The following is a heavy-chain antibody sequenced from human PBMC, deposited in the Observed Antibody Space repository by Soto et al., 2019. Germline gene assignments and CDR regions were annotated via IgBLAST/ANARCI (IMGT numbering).Heavy chain of an antibody. CDR1: GFTFSSYA. Sequence: GGSLRLSCAASGFTFSSYAMSWVRQAPGKGLEWVSAISGSGGSTYYADSVKGRFTIARDNSKNTLYLQMKSLRAEDTAVYYCAKEKISGEVFFDYWGQGTLVTVSS. D-gene: IGHD7-27*01. CDR2: ISGSGGST. V-gene: IGHV3-23*01. CDR3: AKEKISGEVFFDY. J-gene: IGHJ4*02.